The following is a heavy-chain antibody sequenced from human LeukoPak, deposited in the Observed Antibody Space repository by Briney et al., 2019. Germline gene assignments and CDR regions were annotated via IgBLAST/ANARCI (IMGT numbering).Heavy chain of an antibody. V-gene: IGHV3-23*01. CDR3: ARVYSSSWYYYYGMDV. CDR2: ISGSGGNT. Sequence: GGSLRLSCAASGFTFSNYAMSWVRQAPGKGLEWVSVISGSGGNTYYADSVKGRFTISRDNSKNTLYLQVNSLRAEDTAVYYCARVYSSSWYYYYGMDVWGQGTTVTVSS. CDR1: GFTFSNYA. J-gene: IGHJ6*02. D-gene: IGHD6-13*01.